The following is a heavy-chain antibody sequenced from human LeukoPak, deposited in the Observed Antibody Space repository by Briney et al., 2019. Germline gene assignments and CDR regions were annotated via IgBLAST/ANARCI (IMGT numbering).Heavy chain of an antibody. V-gene: IGHV3-7*01. Sequence: GGSLRLSCEASGFSFNAFWMSWVRQAPGKGLEWVANIHRDGSVRHYVETVRGRFTISRDNAKNSLLLQMNSLRVEDTAVYYCAREDGGWLRADLWGQGTLVTVSS. CDR2: IHRDGSVR. D-gene: IGHD5-24*01. CDR1: GFSFNAFW. CDR3: AREDGGWLRADL. J-gene: IGHJ5*02.